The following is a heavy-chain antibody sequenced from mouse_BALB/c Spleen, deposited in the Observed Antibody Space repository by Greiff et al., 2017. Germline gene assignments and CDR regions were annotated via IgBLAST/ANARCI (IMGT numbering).Heavy chain of an antibody. V-gene: IGHV5-9-4*01. CDR1: GFTFSSYA. Sequence: EVMLVESGGGLVKPGGSLKLSCAASGFTFSSYAMSWVRQSPEKRLEWVAEISSGGSYTYYPDTVTGRFTISRDNAKNTLYLEMSSLRSEDTAMYYCAKGLNWDVGYYAMDYWGQGTSVTVSS. J-gene: IGHJ4*01. CDR3: AKGLNWDVGYYAMDY. CDR2: ISSGGSYT. D-gene: IGHD4-1*01.